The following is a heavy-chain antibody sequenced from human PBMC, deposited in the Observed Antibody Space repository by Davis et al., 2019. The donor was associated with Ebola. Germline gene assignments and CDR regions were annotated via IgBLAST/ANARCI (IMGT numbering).Heavy chain of an antibody. V-gene: IGHV3-74*01. CDR2: INSDGSFT. Sequence: HTGGSLRLSCAASGVTFRSNWMQWVRQAPGKGLVWVSRINSDGSFTSYADSVKGRFTISRDNSKNTLYLQMNNLRVEDTAVYYCALLRFLEWPLDCWGQGTSVTVSS. CDR1: GVTFRSNW. CDR3: ALLRFLEWPLDC. J-gene: IGHJ4*02. D-gene: IGHD3-3*01.